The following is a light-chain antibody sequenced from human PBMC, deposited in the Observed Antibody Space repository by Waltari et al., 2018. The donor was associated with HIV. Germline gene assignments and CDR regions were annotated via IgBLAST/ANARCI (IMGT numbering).Light chain of an antibody. CDR1: SSDVGSYNL. J-gene: IGLJ2*01. V-gene: IGLV2-23*02. Sequence: QSALTQPASVSGSFGQSITISCTGSSSDVGSYNLVSWYQHHPGKAPKLILYDVFKRPSGVSNRFSGSKSGNTASLTVSGLQAEDEGHYYCCSYAGSRIPFGGGTKLTVL. CDR3: CSYAGSRIP. CDR2: DVF.